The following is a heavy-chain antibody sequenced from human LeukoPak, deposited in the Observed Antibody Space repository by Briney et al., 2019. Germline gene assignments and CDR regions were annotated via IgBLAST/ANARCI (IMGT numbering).Heavy chain of an antibody. CDR2: IYSGDST. CDR1: GFTFSSYG. V-gene: IGHV3-66*01. CDR3: ARGVNN. J-gene: IGHJ4*02. Sequence: HPGGSLRLSCAASGFTFSSYGMHWVRQAPGKGLEWVSLIYSGDSTYYADSVKGRFTISRDNSKNTLYLQMSSLRADDTAVYYCARGVNNWGQGTLVTVSS. D-gene: IGHD1/OR15-1a*01.